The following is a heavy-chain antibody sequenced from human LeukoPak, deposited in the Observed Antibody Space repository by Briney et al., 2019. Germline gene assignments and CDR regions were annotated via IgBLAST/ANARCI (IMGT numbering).Heavy chain of an antibody. J-gene: IGHJ4*02. CDR2: IYGDGRI. CDR1: GFTFSSYY. CDR3: ARGRGLGVVSPYFDY. Sequence: GGSLRLSCVASGFTFSSYYMIWVRQAPGKGLERVSVIYGDGRIRYADSVRGRFTISRDNSRNTLYLQMNNLRVEDTAVYYCARGRGLGVVSPYFDYWGQGTLLTVSS. V-gene: IGHV3-53*01. D-gene: IGHD3-3*01.